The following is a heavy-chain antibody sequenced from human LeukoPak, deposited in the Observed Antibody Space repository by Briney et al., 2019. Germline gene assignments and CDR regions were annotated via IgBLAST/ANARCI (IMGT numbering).Heavy chain of an antibody. J-gene: IGHJ4*02. D-gene: IGHD3-9*01. Sequence: ASVTVSFKASGYTFTSYDINGVRQATGQGLEWMGWMNPNSGNTGYAQKFQGRVTLTRNTSISTAYMELSSLRSEDTAVYYCARVHDILTGRTDRAMGFWGQGTLVTVSS. CDR2: MNPNSGNT. CDR3: ARVHDILTGRTDRAMGF. V-gene: IGHV1-8*01. CDR1: GYTFTSYD.